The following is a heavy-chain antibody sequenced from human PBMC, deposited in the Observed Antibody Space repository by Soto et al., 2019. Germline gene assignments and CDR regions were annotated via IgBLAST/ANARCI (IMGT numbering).Heavy chain of an antibody. CDR1: GGTFSSYT. Sequence: QVQLVQSGAEVQKPGSSVKVSCKASGGTFSSYTISWVRQAPGQGLEWMGRIIPILGIANYAQKFQGRVTITADKSTSTSYMELSSLRSEDTAVYYCDLWFGEPFDYWGQGTLVTVSS. D-gene: IGHD3-10*01. CDR3: DLWFGEPFDY. J-gene: IGHJ4*02. CDR2: IIPILGIA. V-gene: IGHV1-69*02.